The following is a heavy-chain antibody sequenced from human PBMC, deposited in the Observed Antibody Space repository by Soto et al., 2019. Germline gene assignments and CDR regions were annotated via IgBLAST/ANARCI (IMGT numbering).Heavy chain of an antibody. CDR3: ARAVAVAADFDY. CDR2: INAGNGNT. V-gene: IGHV1-3*01. D-gene: IGHD6-19*01. CDR1: GYTFTGYA. Sequence: KNCKASVKVSCKASGYTFTGYAMHWVRQAPGQRLEWMGWINAGNGNTKYSQKFQGRVTITRDTSASTAYMELSSLRSEDTAVYYCARAVAVAADFDYWGQGTLVT. J-gene: IGHJ4*02.